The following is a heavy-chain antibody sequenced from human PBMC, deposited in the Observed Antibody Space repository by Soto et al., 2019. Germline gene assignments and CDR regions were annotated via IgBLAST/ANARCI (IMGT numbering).Heavy chain of an antibody. D-gene: IGHD2-15*01. CDR3: TTGSVEGV. Sequence: VQLVESGGGFIYPGGSLRLSCAASGLTISNAWMNWVRQAPGKGLEWVGRIKTNTEGGTTDYAAAVKGTFTVSSDDSKNTLYLQMNSLKTEDTAVYYCTTGSVEGVWGQGTTVTVSS. CDR1: GLTISNAW. CDR2: IKTNTEGGTT. J-gene: IGHJ6*02. V-gene: IGHV3-15*07.